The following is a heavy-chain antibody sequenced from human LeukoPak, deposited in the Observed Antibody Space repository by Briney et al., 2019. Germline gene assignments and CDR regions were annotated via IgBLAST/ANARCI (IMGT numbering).Heavy chain of an antibody. CDR2: IYYSGST. CDR1: GGSISSYY. V-gene: IGHV4-59*01. D-gene: IGHD2-21*02. Sequence: SETLSLTCTVPGGSISSYYWSWIRQPPGKGLEWIGYIYYSGSTNYNPSLKSRVTISVDTSKNQFSLKLSSVTAADTAVYYCARDVLAYCGGDCYPYWGQGTLVTVSS. CDR3: ARDVLAYCGGDCYPY. J-gene: IGHJ4*02.